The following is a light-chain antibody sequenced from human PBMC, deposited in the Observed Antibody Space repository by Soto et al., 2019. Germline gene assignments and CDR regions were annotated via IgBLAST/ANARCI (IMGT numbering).Light chain of an antibody. Sequence: QSALTQPPSASGSPGQSVAISCTGTSSDVGGYNYVSWYQQHPGKAPKLMIYEVNKRPSGVPDRFSGSKSGTSASLAISGLQSEDEADYYCAAWNDYLNGVVFGGGTMLTVL. J-gene: IGLJ2*01. V-gene: IGLV2-8*01. CDR3: AAWNDYLNGVV. CDR2: EVN. CDR1: SSDVGGYNY.